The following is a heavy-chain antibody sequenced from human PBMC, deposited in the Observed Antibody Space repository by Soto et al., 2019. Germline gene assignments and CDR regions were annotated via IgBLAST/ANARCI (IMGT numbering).Heavy chain of an antibody. Sequence: SGPQSHPCTVSGVSLSGYYWNWIRQHPGKGLEWIGYIYSSGNTNYNPSLNSRVSISVDMSKNQVSLRLTSVTAADTAVYYCARDTNWGYFDSWGKGAVVTSPQ. D-gene: IGHD3-16*01. V-gene: IGHV4-59*01. CDR3: ARDTNWGYFDS. CDR1: GVSLSGYY. CDR2: IYSSGNT. J-gene: IGHJ4*02.